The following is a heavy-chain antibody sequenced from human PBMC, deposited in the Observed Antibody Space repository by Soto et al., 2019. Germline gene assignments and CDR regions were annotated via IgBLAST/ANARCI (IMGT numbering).Heavy chain of an antibody. CDR1: GFTFSSFW. Sequence: GGSLRLSCAASGFTFSSFWMNWVRQAPGKGLEWVANIKQDEGETHYVDSVKGRFTISRDNAKNTLYLQMNSLRAEDTAVYYCASRSSLSYYYYYMDVWGKGTTVTVSS. CDR3: ASRSSLSYYYYYMDV. D-gene: IGHD2-2*01. CDR2: IKQDEGET. J-gene: IGHJ6*03. V-gene: IGHV3-7*01.